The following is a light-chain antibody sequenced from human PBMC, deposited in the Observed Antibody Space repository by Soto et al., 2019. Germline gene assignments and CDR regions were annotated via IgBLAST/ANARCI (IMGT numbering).Light chain of an antibody. CDR1: QSIGSW. V-gene: IGKV1-5*03. CDR3: QQYNSYSGA. CDR2: KAS. Sequence: DIQMTQSPSTLSASVGDRVTITCRASQSIGSWLAWYQQKPGKVPNLLIYKASSLESGVPSRFSGSGSGTEFTLTINSLQPDDFATYYCQQYNSYSGAFGQGTKVDI. J-gene: IGKJ1*01.